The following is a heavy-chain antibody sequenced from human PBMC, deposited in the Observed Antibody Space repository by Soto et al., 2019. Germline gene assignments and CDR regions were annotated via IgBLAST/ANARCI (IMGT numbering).Heavy chain of an antibody. J-gene: IGHJ6*02. CDR2: ITSNGGNT. Sequence: EVQLVESGEGLVQPGGSLRLSCAASGFTFSSYAMHWVRQAPGKGLEYVSAITSNGGNTDYASSVKGRFTISRDNSKNTLYLQMGSLRAEDMAVYYCARRIPFGYGMDVWGQGTTVTVSS. CDR3: ARRIPFGYGMDV. D-gene: IGHD2-21*01. V-gene: IGHV3-64*01. CDR1: GFTFSSYA.